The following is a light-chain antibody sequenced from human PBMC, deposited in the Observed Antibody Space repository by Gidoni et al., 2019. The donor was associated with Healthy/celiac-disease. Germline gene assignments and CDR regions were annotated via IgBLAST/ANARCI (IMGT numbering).Light chain of an antibody. CDR1: QSLLHSNGYNY. CDR3: MQALQTPRT. V-gene: IGKV2-28*01. J-gene: IGKJ1*01. Sequence: DIVMTQSPLSLPVTPGEPASISCRSSQSLLHSNGYNYLDWYLQKPGQSPQLLIYLGSNRASGVPDRFSGSGSGTDFTLKISRGEAEDVGVYYCMQALQTPRTFXHXTKVXIK. CDR2: LGS.